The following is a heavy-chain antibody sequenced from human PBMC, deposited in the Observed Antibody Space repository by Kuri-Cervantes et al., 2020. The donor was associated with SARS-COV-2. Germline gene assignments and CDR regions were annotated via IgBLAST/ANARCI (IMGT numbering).Heavy chain of an antibody. J-gene: IGHJ6*03. V-gene: IGHV4-38-2*02. CDR1: GYSISSGYY. CDR3: AREAPEEDYYYHYMDV. CDR2: IYHSGST. Sequence: SETLSLTCTVSGYSISSGYYWGWIRQPPGKGLEWIGSIYHSGSTYYNPSLKSRVTISVDTSKNQFSLKLSSVTAADTAVYYCAREAPEEDYYYHYMDVWGKGTTVTVSS. D-gene: IGHD1-14*01.